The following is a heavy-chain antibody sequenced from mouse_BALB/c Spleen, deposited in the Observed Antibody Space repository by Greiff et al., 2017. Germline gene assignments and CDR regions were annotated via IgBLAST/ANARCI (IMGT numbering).Heavy chain of an antibody. Sequence: EVQLVESGGDLVKPGGSLKLSCAASGFTFSSYGMSWVRQTPDKRLEWVATISSGGSYTYYPDSVKGRFTISRDNAKNTLYLQMSSLKSEDTAMYYCARLTTVPSWFAYWGQGTLVTVSA. CDR2: ISSGGSYT. CDR1: GFTFSSYG. D-gene: IGHD1-1*01. J-gene: IGHJ3*01. CDR3: ARLTTVPSWFAY. V-gene: IGHV5-6*01.